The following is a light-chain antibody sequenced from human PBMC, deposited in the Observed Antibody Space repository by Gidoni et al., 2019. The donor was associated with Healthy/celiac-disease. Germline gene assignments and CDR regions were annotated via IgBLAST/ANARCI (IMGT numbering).Light chain of an antibody. CDR1: QSVSSSY. CDR2: GAS. J-gene: IGKJ1*01. Sequence: VLTQSPGTLSLSPGERATLSCRASQSVSSSYLAWYQQKPGQAPRRLIYGASSRATGIPDRYSGSGSGTDFTLTISRLEPEDFAVDYCQQYGSSRWGFGRGTKVEIK. V-gene: IGKV3-20*01. CDR3: QQYGSSRWG.